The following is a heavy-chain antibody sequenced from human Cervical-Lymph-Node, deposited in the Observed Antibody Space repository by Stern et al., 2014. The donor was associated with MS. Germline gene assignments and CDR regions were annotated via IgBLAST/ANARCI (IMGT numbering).Heavy chain of an antibody. CDR3: ARGPRSQSGGSSWFDP. CDR1: GGTFSSYA. CDR2: IIPIFGTA. D-gene: IGHD1-26*01. J-gene: IGHJ5*02. V-gene: IGHV1-69*01. Sequence: QVQLVQSGAEVKKPGSSVKVSCKASGGTFSSYAISWVRQAPGQGLEWMGGIIPIFGTANYAQKFQGRVTITADELTSTAYMELSSLRSEDTAVYYCARGPRSQSGGSSWFDPWGQGTLVTVSS.